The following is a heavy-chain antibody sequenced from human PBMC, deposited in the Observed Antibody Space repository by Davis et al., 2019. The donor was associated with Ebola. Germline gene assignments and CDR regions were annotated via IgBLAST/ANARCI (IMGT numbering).Heavy chain of an antibody. CDR2: ISSSSSYI. CDR3: ARNGGYYDFWSGFV. V-gene: IGHV3-21*01. Sequence: GGSLKLSCAASGFTFSSYSMNWVRQAPRKGLEWVSSISSSSSYIYYADSVKGRFTISRDNAKNSLYLQMNSLRAEDTAVYYCARNGGYYDFWSGFVWGQGTTVTVSS. J-gene: IGHJ6*02. D-gene: IGHD3-3*01. CDR1: GFTFSSYS.